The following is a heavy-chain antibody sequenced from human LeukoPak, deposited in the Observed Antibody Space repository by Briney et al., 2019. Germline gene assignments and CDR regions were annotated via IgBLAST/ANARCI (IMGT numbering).Heavy chain of an antibody. V-gene: IGHV4-39*01. CDR2: MYYSGST. J-gene: IGHJ3*02. CDR3: ASHFDRDGYKSNAFDI. Sequence: PSETLSLTCTVSGGSFSSSSHYWGWVRQPPGKGLEWIGSMYYSGSTYYNASLRSRVTISVDTSKDQFSLKLSSLTAADTAVYYCASHFDRDGYKSNAFDIWRQETMVTVSS. CDR1: GGSFSSSSHY. D-gene: IGHD5-24*01.